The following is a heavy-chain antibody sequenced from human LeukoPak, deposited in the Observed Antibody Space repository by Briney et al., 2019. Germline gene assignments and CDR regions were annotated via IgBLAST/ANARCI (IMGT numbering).Heavy chain of an antibody. J-gene: IGHJ3*02. V-gene: IGHV1-2*04. D-gene: IGHD3-9*01. CDR2: INPNSGGT. CDR1: GYTFTGYY. Sequence: ASVKVSCKASGYTFTGYYMHWVRQAPGQGLEWTGWINPNSGGTNYAQKFQGWATMTRDTSISTAYMELSRLRSDDTAVYYCARGPRPYYDILTGPKIDAFDIWGQGTMVTVSS. CDR3: ARGPRPYYDILTGPKIDAFDI.